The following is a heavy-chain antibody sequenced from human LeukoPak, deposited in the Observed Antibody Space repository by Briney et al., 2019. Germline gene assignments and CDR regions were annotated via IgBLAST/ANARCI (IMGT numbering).Heavy chain of an antibody. V-gene: IGHV4-4*07. CDR1: GGSVSSYY. J-gene: IGHJ6*03. CDR2: IYTSGST. CDR3: ARGPSGSFYYYYYYMDV. D-gene: IGHD1-26*01. Sequence: SETLSLTCTVSGGSVSSYYWSWIRQPAGKGLEWIGRIYTSGSTNYNPSLKSRVTMSVDTSKNQFSLKLSSVTAADTAVYYCARGPSGSFYYYYYYMDVWGKGTTVTVSS.